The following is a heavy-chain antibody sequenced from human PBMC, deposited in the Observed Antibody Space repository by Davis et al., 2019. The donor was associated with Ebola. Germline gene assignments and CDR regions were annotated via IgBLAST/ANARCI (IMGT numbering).Heavy chain of an antibody. CDR1: GFIFRDYA. CDR2: ISRDGSNK. Sequence: GESLKISCAASGFIFRDYAMHWVRQAPGKGLEWVAVISRDGSNKYSADSVRARFPLSRDSSKSTLYLQMSSLRPEDPAVYYCARDGRWLPDYWGQGTLVTVSA. V-gene: IGHV3-30*04. CDR3: ARDGRWLPDY. D-gene: IGHD6-19*01. J-gene: IGHJ4*02.